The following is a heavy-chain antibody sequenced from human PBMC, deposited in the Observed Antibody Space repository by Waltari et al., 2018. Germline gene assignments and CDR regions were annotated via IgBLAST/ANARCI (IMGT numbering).Heavy chain of an antibody. CDR3: ARESYGSLLNYMDV. V-gene: IGHV3-30-3*01. Sequence: QVQLVESGGGVVQPGTSLRLSCAASGFTFNSYSIHWVRQAPGKGLEWVAVVSYDGGTKYYADSAKGRFTVSRDNSKNNLYLVIDSLRPEDTAVYYCARESYGSLLNYMDVWGEGTTVTIFS. CDR2: VSYDGGTK. J-gene: IGHJ6*03. CDR1: GFTFNSYS. D-gene: IGHD3-16*01.